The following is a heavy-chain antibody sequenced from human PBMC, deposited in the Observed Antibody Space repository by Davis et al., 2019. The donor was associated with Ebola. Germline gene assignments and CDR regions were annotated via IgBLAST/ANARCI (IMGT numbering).Heavy chain of an antibody. Sequence: HSQTLALTCAISGDGVSGNSGAWNWIRQSPSRGLEWLGRTYYTSKWYNDYAVSVKSRITISPDTSKNQLSLQLDSVTPEDTAVYYCARGGTTVNTPLDYWGQGTLVTVSS. CDR1: GDGVSGNSGA. D-gene: IGHD4-11*01. CDR3: ARGGTTVNTPLDY. V-gene: IGHV6-1*01. CDR2: TYYTSKWYN. J-gene: IGHJ4*02.